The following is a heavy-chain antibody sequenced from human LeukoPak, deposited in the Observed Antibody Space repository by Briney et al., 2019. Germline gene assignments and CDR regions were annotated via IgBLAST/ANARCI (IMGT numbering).Heavy chain of an antibody. CDR2: INHSGST. V-gene: IGHV4-34*01. Sequence: PSETLSLTCAVYGGSFSGYYWSWIRQPPGKGLEWLGEINHSGSTNYNPSLKSRVTISVDTSKNQFSLKLSSVTAADTAVYYCARERITMVRGKTENNWFDPWGQGTLVTVSS. J-gene: IGHJ5*02. CDR1: GGSFSGYY. CDR3: ARERITMVRGKTENNWFDP. D-gene: IGHD3-10*01.